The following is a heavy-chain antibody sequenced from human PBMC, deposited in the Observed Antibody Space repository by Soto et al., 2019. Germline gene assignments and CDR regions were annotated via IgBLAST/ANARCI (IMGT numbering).Heavy chain of an antibody. J-gene: IGHJ4*02. Sequence: PSETLSLTCAVSGGPFSAYYWSWIRQPPGKGLEWIGEIYHSGSTSYNPSLKSRVTISVDTSKNQFSLKLSSVTAADTAVYYCARDFNYGSGEYFDYWGQGTLVTVSS. CDR2: IYHSGST. V-gene: IGHV4-34*01. D-gene: IGHD3-10*01. CDR3: ARDFNYGSGEYFDY. CDR1: GGPFSAYY.